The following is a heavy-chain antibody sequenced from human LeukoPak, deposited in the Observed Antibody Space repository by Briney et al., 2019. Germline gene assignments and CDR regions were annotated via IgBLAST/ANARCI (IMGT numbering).Heavy chain of an antibody. Sequence: GASVKVSCKASGYTFTSYGISWVRQAPGQGLEWMGWISAYNGNTNYAQKLQGRVTMTTDTSTSTDYMELRSLRSDDTAVYYCAGLSGSYLEESFDYWGQGTLVTVSS. J-gene: IGHJ4*02. D-gene: IGHD1-26*01. V-gene: IGHV1-18*01. CDR3: AGLSGSYLEESFDY. CDR1: GYTFTSYG. CDR2: ISAYNGNT.